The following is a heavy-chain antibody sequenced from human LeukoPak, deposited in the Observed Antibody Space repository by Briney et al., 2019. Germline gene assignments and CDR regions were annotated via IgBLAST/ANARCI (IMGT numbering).Heavy chain of an antibody. CDR1: GYTFTSYG. Sequence: ASVKVSCKASGYTFTSYGISWVRQTPGQGLEWMGWISAYNGNTNYAQKLQGRVTMTTDTSTSTAYMELRSLRSDDTAVYYCARDLHGDYGSAFDIWGQGTMVTVSS. D-gene: IGHD4-17*01. J-gene: IGHJ3*02. V-gene: IGHV1-18*01. CDR3: ARDLHGDYGSAFDI. CDR2: ISAYNGNT.